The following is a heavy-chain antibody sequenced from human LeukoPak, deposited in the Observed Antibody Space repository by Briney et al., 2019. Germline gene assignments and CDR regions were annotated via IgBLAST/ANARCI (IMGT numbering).Heavy chain of an antibody. CDR3: ARSATDAFDI. V-gene: IGHV3-74*01. D-gene: IGHD3-3*01. Sequence: GGSLRLSCAASGFTFRSFWMHWIRQDPGKGLVWVSHMNGDGTSISYADSVKGRFTISRDNAKNTLYLQMNRLKAEDTAVYYCARSATDAFDIWGQGTMVTVSS. J-gene: IGHJ3*02. CDR2: MNGDGTSI. CDR1: GFTFRSFW.